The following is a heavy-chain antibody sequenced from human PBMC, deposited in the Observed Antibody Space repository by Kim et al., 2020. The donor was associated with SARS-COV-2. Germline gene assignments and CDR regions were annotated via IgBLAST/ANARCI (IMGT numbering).Heavy chain of an antibody. V-gene: IGHV4-31*03. CDR1: NASISSGGHY. CDR2: IYYSGST. J-gene: IGHJ4*02. CDR3: VRDRSGYGLGDY. Sequence: SETLSLTCTVSNASISSGGHYWSWIRQHPGKDLEWIGYIYYSGSTYYNPSLKSRVTISVDTSKNQFSLKLSSVTAADTAVYYCVRDRSGYGLGDYWGQGTLVTVSS. D-gene: IGHD5-12*01.